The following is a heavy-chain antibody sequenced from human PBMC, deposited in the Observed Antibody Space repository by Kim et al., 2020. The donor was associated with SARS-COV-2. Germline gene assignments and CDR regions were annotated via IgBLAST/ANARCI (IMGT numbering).Heavy chain of an antibody. D-gene: IGHD3-3*02. Sequence: STNYNPSLKSRVTISVDTSKNQFSLKLSSVTAADTAVYYCARAVLGAFDIWGQGTMVTVSS. V-gene: IGHV4-59*01. J-gene: IGHJ3*02. CDR2: ST. CDR3: ARAVLGAFDI.